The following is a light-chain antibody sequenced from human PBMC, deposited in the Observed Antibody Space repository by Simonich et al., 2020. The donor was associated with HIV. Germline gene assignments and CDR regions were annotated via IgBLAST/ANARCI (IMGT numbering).Light chain of an antibody. Sequence: IVMTQSPATLSVSPGERATLSCRASQSVSSNLAWYQQKPGHSPRLLIFEASTRATGVPAKFSGSGSGTEFTLTIRSIQSEDFAVYYCQQYNNRPLTFGGGTKVEIK. J-gene: IGKJ4*01. CDR1: QSVSSN. CDR3: QQYNNRPLT. CDR2: EAS. V-gene: IGKV3-15*01.